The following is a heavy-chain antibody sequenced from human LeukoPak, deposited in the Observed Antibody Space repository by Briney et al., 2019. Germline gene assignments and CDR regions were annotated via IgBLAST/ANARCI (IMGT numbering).Heavy chain of an antibody. CDR3: ARDVGDDHGDY. CDR2: ISGSGGST. J-gene: IGHJ4*02. CDR1: GFTFSNYG. D-gene: IGHD3-16*01. Sequence: GGTLRLSCAASGFTFSNYGMSWVRQAPGKGLEWVSAISGSGGSTYYADSVKGRFTISRDNSKNTLHLQMNSLRAEDTAVYYCARDVGDDHGDYWGQGTLVTVSS. V-gene: IGHV3-23*01.